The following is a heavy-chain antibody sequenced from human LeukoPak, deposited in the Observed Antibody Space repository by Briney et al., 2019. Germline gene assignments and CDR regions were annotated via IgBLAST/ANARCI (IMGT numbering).Heavy chain of an antibody. CDR2: ISYDGSNK. V-gene: IGHV3-30-3*01. CDR1: GFTFSSYA. CDR3: ARGNSHTFDY. Sequence: GGSLRLSCAASGFTFSSYAMHWVRQAPGKGVEWVAVISYDGSNKYYADSVKGRFTISRDNAKNSLYLQMNSLRDEDTAVYYCARGNSHTFDYWGKGALVTVSS. J-gene: IGHJ4*02. D-gene: IGHD4-11*01.